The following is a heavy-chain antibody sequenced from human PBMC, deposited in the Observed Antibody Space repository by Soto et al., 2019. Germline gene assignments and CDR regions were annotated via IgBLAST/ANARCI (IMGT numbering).Heavy chain of an antibody. D-gene: IGHD5-12*01. J-gene: IGHJ4*02. CDR3: ARYVYSGYDFDY. V-gene: IGHV5-10-1*01. Sequence: GESLKISCKGSGYSFTSYWITWVRQMPGKGLEWMGRIDPSDSYTNYSPSFQGHVTISADKSISTAYLQWSSLKASDTAMYYCARYVYSGYDFDYWGQGTLVTVSS. CDR1: GYSFTSYW. CDR2: IDPSDSYT.